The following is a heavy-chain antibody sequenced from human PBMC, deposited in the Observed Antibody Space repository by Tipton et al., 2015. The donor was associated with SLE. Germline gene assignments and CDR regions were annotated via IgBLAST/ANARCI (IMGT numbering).Heavy chain of an antibody. J-gene: IGHJ4*01. D-gene: IGHD3-10*01. CDR3: AKARNHYYGSGSYFHFDL. CDR2: IYSSGDR. V-gene: IGHV4-4*07. CDR1: GGSISFYY. Sequence: TLSLTCTVSGGSISFYYWSWFRQSAGRGLEWIGRIYSSGDRDYNPSLRSRVTMSIDASQNRVSLRLKSVSAADTALYYCAKARNHYYGSGSYFHFDLWGHGILVTVSS.